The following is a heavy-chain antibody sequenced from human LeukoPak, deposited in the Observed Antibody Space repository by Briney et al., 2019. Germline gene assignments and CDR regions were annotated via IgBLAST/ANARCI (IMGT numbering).Heavy chain of an antibody. Sequence: SETLSLTCAVYGGSFSGYYWSWIRQPPGKGLEWIGGINHSGSTNYNPSLKSRVTISVDTSKNQFSLKLSSVTAADTAVYYCARLLKYQLLSNLSSKPGDYYGMDVWGQGTTVTVSS. CDR2: INHSGST. D-gene: IGHD2-2*01. CDR3: ARLLKYQLLSNLSSKPGDYYGMDV. J-gene: IGHJ6*02. V-gene: IGHV4-34*01. CDR1: GGSFSGYY.